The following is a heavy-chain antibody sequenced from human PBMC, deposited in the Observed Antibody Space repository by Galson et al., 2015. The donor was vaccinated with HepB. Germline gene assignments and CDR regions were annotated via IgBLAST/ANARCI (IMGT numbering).Heavy chain of an antibody. CDR3: ARQDTAMAPFDY. CDR2: ISSSSSYI. D-gene: IGHD5-18*01. V-gene: IGHV3-21*01. CDR1: GFTFSSYS. J-gene: IGHJ4*02. Sequence: SLRLSCAASGFTFSSYSMNWVRQAPGKGLEWVSSISSSSSYIYYADSVKGRFTISRDNAKNSLYLQMNSLRAEDTAVYYCARQDTAMAPFDYWGQGTLVTVSS.